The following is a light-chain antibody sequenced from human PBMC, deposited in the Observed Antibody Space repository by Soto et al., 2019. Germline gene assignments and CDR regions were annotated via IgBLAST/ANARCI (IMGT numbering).Light chain of an antibody. CDR2: DVL. J-gene: IGKJ5*01. Sequence: DLQMTQSPSSLSASVGDRVTISCQASQDINNYLNWFQQKPGKAPKLLIYDVLNLETGVPSRFSGSGSGAYFTRTISSLQPEDIATYYCQQYDKLPITFGQGTRLEIK. V-gene: IGKV1-33*01. CDR1: QDINNY. CDR3: QQYDKLPIT.